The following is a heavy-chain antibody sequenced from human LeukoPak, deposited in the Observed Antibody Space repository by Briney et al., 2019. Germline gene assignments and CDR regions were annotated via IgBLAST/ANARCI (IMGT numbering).Heavy chain of an antibody. CDR1: GFTFSSYA. D-gene: IGHD3-10*01. Sequence: GGSLRLSCAASGFTFSSYAMHGVRQAPGKGLEWVAVISYDGSNKYYADSVKGRFTISRDNSKNTLYLQMNSLRAEDTAVYYCARVAQGTWDYWGQGTLVTVSS. CDR3: ARVAQGTWDY. CDR2: ISYDGSNK. V-gene: IGHV3-30*04. J-gene: IGHJ4*02.